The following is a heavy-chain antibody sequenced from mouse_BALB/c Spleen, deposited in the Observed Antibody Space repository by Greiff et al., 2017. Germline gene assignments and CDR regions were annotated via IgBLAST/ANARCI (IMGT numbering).Heavy chain of an antibody. J-gene: IGHJ4*01. Sequence: EVHLVESGAELVKPGASVKLSCTASGFNIKDTYMHWVKQRPEQGLEWIGRIDPANGNTKYDPKFQGKATITADTSSNTAYLQLSSLTSEDTAVYYCAPWVRRGAYAMGYWGQGTSVTVSS. CDR3: APWVRRGAYAMGY. CDR1: GFNIKDTY. V-gene: IGHV14-3*02. D-gene: IGHD2-14*01. CDR2: IDPANGNT.